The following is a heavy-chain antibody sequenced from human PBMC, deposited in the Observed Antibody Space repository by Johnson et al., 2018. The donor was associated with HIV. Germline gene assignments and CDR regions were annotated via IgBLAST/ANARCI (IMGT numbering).Heavy chain of an antibody. D-gene: IGHD7-27*01. V-gene: IGHV3-23*04. J-gene: IGHJ3*02. CDR2: ISGSGGST. Sequence: MLLVESGGGLVKPGGSLRLSCAASGFTFSDYYMSWIRQAPGKGLEWVSAISGSGGSTYYADPVTGRFTISRANSKNTLYLQMNSLRAEDTAVYYCAKDLGTGDDAFDIWGQGTMVTVSS. CDR3: AKDLGTGDDAFDI. CDR1: GFTFSDYY.